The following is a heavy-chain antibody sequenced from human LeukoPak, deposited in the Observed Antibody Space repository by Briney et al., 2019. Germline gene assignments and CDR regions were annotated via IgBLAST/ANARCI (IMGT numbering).Heavy chain of an antibody. Sequence: ASVKVSCKASGYTFTGYYMHWVRQAPGHGLEWMGWINPNSGGTNYAQKFQGRVTMTRDTSISTAYMELSRLRSDDTAVYYCAREGSGSPPLYYYYYMDVWGKGTTVTVSS. CDR3: AREGSGSPPLYYYYYMDV. J-gene: IGHJ6*03. D-gene: IGHD3-10*01. V-gene: IGHV1-2*02. CDR2: INPNSGGT. CDR1: GYTFTGYY.